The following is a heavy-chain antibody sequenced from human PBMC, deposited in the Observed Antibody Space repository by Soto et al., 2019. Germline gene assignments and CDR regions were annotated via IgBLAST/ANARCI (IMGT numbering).Heavy chain of an antibody. CDR2: IYSGGST. D-gene: IGHD4-17*01. J-gene: IGHJ3*02. V-gene: IGHV3-66*01. CDR3: ARDNYGDYENDAFDI. Sequence: EVQLVESGGGLVQPGGSLRLSCAASGFTVSSNYMSWVRQAPGKGLEWVSVIYSGGSTYYADSVKGRFTISRDNSKNTLNLQMNSLRAEDTAVYYCARDNYGDYENDAFDIWGQGTMVTVSS. CDR1: GFTVSSNY.